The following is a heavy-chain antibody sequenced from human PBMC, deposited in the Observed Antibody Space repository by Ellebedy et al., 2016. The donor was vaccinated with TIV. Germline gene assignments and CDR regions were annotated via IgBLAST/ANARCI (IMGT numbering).Heavy chain of an antibody. Sequence: GGSLRLSXAASGFNFRDYYMTWIRQAPGKGLEWLSYITGCGEIKSYRDSLKGRFTISRDNTKNSLYLQMTSLRAEDTAVYYCGREGSPPRFVDHWGQGTLVTVSS. CDR2: ITGCGEIK. CDR1: GFNFRDYY. V-gene: IGHV3-11*01. J-gene: IGHJ4*02. CDR3: GREGSPPRFVDH. D-gene: IGHD2-15*01.